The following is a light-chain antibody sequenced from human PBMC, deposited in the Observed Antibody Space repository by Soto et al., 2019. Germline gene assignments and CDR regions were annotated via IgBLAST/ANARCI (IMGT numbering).Light chain of an antibody. CDR1: QSVSSY. J-gene: IGKJ1*01. V-gene: IGKV1-5*01. CDR3: QQYNNFWT. Sequence: DIQMTQSPSSLSTSVGDKVTMNCRASQSVSSYLNWYQQKPGKAPELLIYDASSLKSGVPSRFSGSESGTEFTLTSSSLQPDDFGTYYCQQYNNFWTFGQGTKVDIK. CDR2: DAS.